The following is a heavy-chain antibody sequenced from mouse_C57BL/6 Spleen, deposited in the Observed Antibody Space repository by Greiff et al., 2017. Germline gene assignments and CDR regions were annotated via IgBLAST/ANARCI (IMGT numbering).Heavy chain of an antibody. J-gene: IGHJ3*01. CDR1: GYTFTGYW. CDR3: ANYYGGSSWFAY. CDR2: ILPGSGSN. V-gene: IGHV1-9*01. Sequence: VHLVESGAELMKPGASVKLSCKATGYTFTGYWIEWVKQRPGHGLEWIGEILPGSGSNNYNEKFKGKATLTADTSSKTAYMPLSSLTTAASAIYYWANYYGGSSWFAYWGHRALVTASA. D-gene: IGHD1-1*01.